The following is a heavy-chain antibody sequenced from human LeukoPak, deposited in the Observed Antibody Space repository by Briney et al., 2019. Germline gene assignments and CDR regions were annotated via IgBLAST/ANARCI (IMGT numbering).Heavy chain of an antibody. Sequence: GGSLRLSCAASVFTFSSYAMSWVRQAPGKGLEWVSAISGSGGSTYYADSVKGRFTISRDNSKNTLYLQMNSLRAEDTAVYYCAKDPYSSSWTHYFDYWGQGTLVTVSS. D-gene: IGHD6-13*01. V-gene: IGHV3-23*01. CDR1: VFTFSSYA. J-gene: IGHJ4*02. CDR3: AKDPYSSSWTHYFDY. CDR2: ISGSGGST.